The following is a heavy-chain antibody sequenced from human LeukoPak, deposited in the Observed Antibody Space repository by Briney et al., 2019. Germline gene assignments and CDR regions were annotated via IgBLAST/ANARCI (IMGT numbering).Heavy chain of an antibody. CDR2: MNPNSGNT. Sequence: ASVKVSYKASGYTFTSYDINWVRQATGQGLEWMGWMNPNSGNTGYAQKFQGRVTITRNTSISTAYMELSSLRSEDTAVYYCARVRSGYSSPYYFDYWGQGTLVTVSS. V-gene: IGHV1-8*03. D-gene: IGHD6-13*01. CDR3: ARVRSGYSSPYYFDY. J-gene: IGHJ4*02. CDR1: GYTFTSYD.